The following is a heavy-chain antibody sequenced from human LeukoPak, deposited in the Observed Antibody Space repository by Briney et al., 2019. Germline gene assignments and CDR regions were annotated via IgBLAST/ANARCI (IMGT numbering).Heavy chain of an antibody. CDR2: ISYDGSNK. CDR1: GFTFSSYA. Sequence: GGSLRLSCAASGFTFSSYAMHWVRQAPGKGLEWVAVISYDGSNKYYADSVKGRFTISRDNSKNTLYLQMNSLRAEDTAVYYCAKEGRYSYGFYYYGMDVWGQGTTVTVSS. V-gene: IGHV3-30-3*01. J-gene: IGHJ6*02. CDR3: AKEGRYSYGFYYYGMDV. D-gene: IGHD5-18*01.